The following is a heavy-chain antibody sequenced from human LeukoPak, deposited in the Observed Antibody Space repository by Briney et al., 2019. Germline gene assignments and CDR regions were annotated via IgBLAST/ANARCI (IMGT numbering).Heavy chain of an antibody. Sequence: PGRSLRLSCAASGFTFSSYAMHWVRQAPGKGLEWVAVISYDGSNKYYADSVKGRFTISRDTAKNTLYLQMNSLRVDDTAVYYCGILTLSPGWGQGTLVTVSS. CDR1: GFTFSSYA. V-gene: IGHV3-30*04. D-gene: IGHD1-14*01. CDR3: GILTLSPG. J-gene: IGHJ4*02. CDR2: ISYDGSNK.